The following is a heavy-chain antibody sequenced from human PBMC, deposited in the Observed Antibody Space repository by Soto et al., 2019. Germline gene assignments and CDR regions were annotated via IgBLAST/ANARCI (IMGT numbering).Heavy chain of an antibody. CDR1: GFTFSSYG. CDR3: AKGEIMVEPYPTTLDY. CDR2: ISYDGSNK. Sequence: GGSLRLSCAASGFTFSSYGMHWVRQAPGKGLEWVAVISYDGSNKYYADSVKGRFTISRDNSKNTLYLQMNSLRAEDTAVYYCAKGEIMVEPYPTTLDYWGQGTLVTVSS. J-gene: IGHJ4*02. V-gene: IGHV3-30*18. D-gene: IGHD2-21*01.